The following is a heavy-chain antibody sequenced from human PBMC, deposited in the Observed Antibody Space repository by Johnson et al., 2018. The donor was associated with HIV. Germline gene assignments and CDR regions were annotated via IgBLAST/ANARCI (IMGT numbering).Heavy chain of an antibody. Sequence: QVQLVESGGGLVQPGGSLRLSCAASGLTVSSNYMSWVRQAPGKGLEWVAVISYDGSNKYYADSVKGRFTISRDNSKNTLYLQMNSLRAEDTAVYYCAKAGQWELRAFDIWGQGTMVTVSS. CDR1: GLTVSSNY. V-gene: IGHV3-30*18. D-gene: IGHD1-26*01. J-gene: IGHJ3*02. CDR2: ISYDGSNK. CDR3: AKAGQWELRAFDI.